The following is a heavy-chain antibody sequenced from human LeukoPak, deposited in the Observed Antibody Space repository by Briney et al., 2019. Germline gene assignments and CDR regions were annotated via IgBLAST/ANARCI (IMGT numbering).Heavy chain of an antibody. CDR2: IYPNSGAT. CDR1: GYTFTGYY. CDR3: GTLLSNGPFDY. Sequence: ASVKVSCKASGYTFTGYYMHWVRQAPGQGREWMGYIYPNSGATKYAQKFQGGVTKTRDTSISTAYMELSGLGSDDTAVYYCGTLLSNGPFDYWGQGSLVTVSS. J-gene: IGHJ4*02. V-gene: IGHV1-2*02.